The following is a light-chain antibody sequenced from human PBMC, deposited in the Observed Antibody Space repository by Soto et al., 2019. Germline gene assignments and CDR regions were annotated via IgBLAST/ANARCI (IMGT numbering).Light chain of an antibody. CDR1: QTISNY. CDR3: QHGGA. CDR2: DAS. V-gene: IGKV3-11*01. Sequence: EILLTQSPATLSLSAGERATLSCRAGQTISNYLAWYQQKPGQAPRLLIYDASNRATDIPARFSGSGSGTDFTLTISSLEPDDFAVYYCQHGGAFGPWTKVEIK. J-gene: IGKJ3*01.